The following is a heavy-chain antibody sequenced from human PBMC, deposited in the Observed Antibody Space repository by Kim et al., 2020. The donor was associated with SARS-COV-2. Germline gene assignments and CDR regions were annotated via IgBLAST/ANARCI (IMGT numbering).Heavy chain of an antibody. CDR1: GGAFTSNA. Sequence: SVKVSCKASGGAFTSNAITWVRQAPGQGLEWMGGIIPMFDTPTYAQKFQGRVTIIADEATRTAYKELSSMTSEDTGVYYCAKHYGRFSLLRHGRDVWGQ. D-gene: IGHD3-16*01. J-gene: IGHJ6*02. CDR2: IIPMFDTP. V-gene: IGHV1-69*13. CDR3: AKHYGRFSLLRHGRDV.